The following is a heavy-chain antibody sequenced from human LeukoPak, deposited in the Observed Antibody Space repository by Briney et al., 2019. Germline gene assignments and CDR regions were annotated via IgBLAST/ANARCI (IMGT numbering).Heavy chain of an antibody. Sequence: SETLSLTCTVSGGSISSYYWSWIRQPAGKGLEWIGRIYTSGSTNYNPSLTSRVTMSVDTSKNQFSLKLSSVTAADTAVYYCARDGHIVVVTAPDAFDIWGQGTMVTVSS. CDR1: GGSISSYY. V-gene: IGHV4-4*07. CDR3: ARDGHIVVVTAPDAFDI. D-gene: IGHD2-21*02. J-gene: IGHJ3*02. CDR2: IYTSGST.